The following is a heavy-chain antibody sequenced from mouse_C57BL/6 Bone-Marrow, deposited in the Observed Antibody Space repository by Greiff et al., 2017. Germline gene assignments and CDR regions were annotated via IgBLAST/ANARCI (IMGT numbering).Heavy chain of an antibody. CDR3: ARGRGLTFDY. D-gene: IGHD4-1*01. CDR1: GYSITSGYY. J-gene: IGHJ2*01. CDR2: ISYDGSN. V-gene: IGHV3-6*01. Sequence: EVQLVESGPGLVKPSQSLSLTCSVTGYSITSGYYWNWIRQFPGNKLEWMGYISYDGSNNYNPSLKNRISITRDTSKNQFFLKLNSVTTEDTATYYCARGRGLTFDYWGQGTTLTVSS.